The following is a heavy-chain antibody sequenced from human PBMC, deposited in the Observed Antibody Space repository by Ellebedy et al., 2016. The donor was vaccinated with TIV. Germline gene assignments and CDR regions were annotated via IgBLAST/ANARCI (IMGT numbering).Heavy chain of an antibody. CDR1: GFSFSIYD. V-gene: IGHV3-33*01. CDR2: IWYDGVNI. J-gene: IGHJ4*02. Sequence: GESLKISCEVSGFSFSIYDMHWVRQAPGKGLERVAVIWYDGVNIYYTASVKGRLPLSRDNSKNTLYLKMNSLRAEDTAVYYCTRDVGFVAGTGGYWGQGTLVTVSS. CDR3: TRDVGFVAGTGGY. D-gene: IGHD6-19*01.